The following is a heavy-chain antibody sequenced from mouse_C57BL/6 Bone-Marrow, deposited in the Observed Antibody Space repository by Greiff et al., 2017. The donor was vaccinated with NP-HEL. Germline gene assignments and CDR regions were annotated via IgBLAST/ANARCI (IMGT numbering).Heavy chain of an antibody. J-gene: IGHJ4*01. CDR3: ARSRYGSSYGAMDY. V-gene: IGHV14-3*01. Sequence: EVKLVESVAELVRPGASVKLSCTASGFNIKNTYMHWVKQRPEQGLEWIGRIDPANGNTKYAPKFPGKATITADTSSNTAYLQLSSLTSEDTAIYYCARSRYGSSYGAMDYWGQGTSVTVSS. D-gene: IGHD1-1*01. CDR1: GFNIKNTY. CDR2: IDPANGNT.